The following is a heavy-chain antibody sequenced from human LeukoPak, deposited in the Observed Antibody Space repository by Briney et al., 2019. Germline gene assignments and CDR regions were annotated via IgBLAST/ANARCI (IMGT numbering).Heavy chain of an antibody. J-gene: IGHJ4*02. D-gene: IGHD6-6*01. V-gene: IGHV4-61*02. Sequence: SETLSLTCTVSGGSISSGSYYWSWIRQPAGKGLEWIGRIYTSGSANYNPSLKSRVTISVDTSKNQFSLKLSSVTAADTAVYYCARDQGIAAPVFDYWGQGTLVTVSS. CDR2: IYTSGSA. CDR3: ARDQGIAAPVFDY. CDR1: GGSISSGSYY.